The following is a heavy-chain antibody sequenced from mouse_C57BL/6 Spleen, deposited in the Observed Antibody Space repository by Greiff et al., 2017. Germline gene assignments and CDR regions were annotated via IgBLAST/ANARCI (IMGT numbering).Heavy chain of an antibody. J-gene: IGHJ4*01. CDR2: ISSGGDYI. CDR3: TREGIYDGYYPLAMDY. CDR1: GFTFSSYA. D-gene: IGHD2-3*01. Sequence: EVQVVESGEGLVKPGGSLKLSCAASGFTFSSYAMSWVRQTPEKRLEWVAYISSGGDYIYYADTVKGRFTFSRDNARNTLYLQMSSLTSEDTAMYYCTREGIYDGYYPLAMDYWGQGTSVTVSS. V-gene: IGHV5-9-1*02.